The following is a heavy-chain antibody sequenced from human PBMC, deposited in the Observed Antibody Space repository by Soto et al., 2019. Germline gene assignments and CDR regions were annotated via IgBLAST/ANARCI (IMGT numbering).Heavy chain of an antibody. D-gene: IGHD2-15*01. CDR1: GFTFSGYA. V-gene: IGHV3-23*01. Sequence: DVQLLESGGGLVQPEGSLRLSCAASGFTFSGYAMGWVRQGPGEGLEWVAVVSIGGSTHYADSVRGGFTISRDNSKNTLSLQMNSLTDEDTAVYFCAKRRGAGGHLDYWGQGALVTVSS. CDR2: VSIGGST. J-gene: IGHJ4*02. CDR3: AKRRGAGGHLDY.